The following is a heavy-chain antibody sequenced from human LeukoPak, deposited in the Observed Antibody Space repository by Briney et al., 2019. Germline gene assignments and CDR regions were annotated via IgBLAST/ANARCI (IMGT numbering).Heavy chain of an antibody. J-gene: IGHJ3*02. V-gene: IGHV3-30*03. CDR2: ISYDGSNK. CDR3: ARDSSMIVVGGAFDI. CDR1: GFTFSDYY. D-gene: IGHD3-22*01. Sequence: AGGSLRLSCAASGFTFSDYYMSWIRQAPGKGLEWVAVISYDGSNKYYADSVKGRFTISRDNSKNTLYLQMNSLRAEDTAVYYCARDSSMIVVGGAFDIWGQGTMVTVSS.